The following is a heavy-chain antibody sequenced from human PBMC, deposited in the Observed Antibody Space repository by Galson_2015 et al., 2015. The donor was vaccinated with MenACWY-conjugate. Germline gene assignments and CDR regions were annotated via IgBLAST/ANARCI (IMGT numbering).Heavy chain of an antibody. CDR2: INPDGSEK. Sequence: ANINPDGSEKYYVDSVKGRFTISRDNAKKSLYLQMDSLRAEDTAVFYCARGRALDYWGQGTLVTVSA. J-gene: IGHJ4*02. CDR3: ARGRALDY. V-gene: IGHV3-7*03.